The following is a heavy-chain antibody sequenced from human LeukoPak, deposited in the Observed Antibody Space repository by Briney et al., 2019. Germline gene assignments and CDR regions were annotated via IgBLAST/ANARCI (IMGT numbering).Heavy chain of an antibody. V-gene: IGHV3-48*03. D-gene: IGHD5-12*01. Sequence: GGSLRLSCAASGFTFSSYEMNWVRQAPGKGQEWASYISSSGSTIYYADSVKGRFTISRDNAKNSLYLQMNSLRAEDTAVYYCARDLTVVDIVATPWGQGTLVTVSS. J-gene: IGHJ5*02. CDR1: GFTFSSYE. CDR3: ARDLTVVDIVATP. CDR2: ISSSGSTI.